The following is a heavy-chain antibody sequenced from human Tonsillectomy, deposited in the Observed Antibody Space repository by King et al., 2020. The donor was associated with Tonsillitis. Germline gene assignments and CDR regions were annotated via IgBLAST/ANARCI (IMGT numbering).Heavy chain of an antibody. V-gene: IGHV3-49*03. J-gene: IGHJ4*02. CDR2: IRCKAYDGTA. CDR3: TSGGLLGAKFY. CDR1: GFTFGDYA. Sequence: VQLVESGGGFVQPGRSLRLSCTTSGFTFGDYAMSWFRPPPGKRRVGVGFIRCKAYDGTADYAASVHGRFTTSRDDSKSIAYLQMNSLKTEDTAVYDCTSGGLLGAKFYWGQGTLVTVSS. D-gene: IGHD1-26*01.